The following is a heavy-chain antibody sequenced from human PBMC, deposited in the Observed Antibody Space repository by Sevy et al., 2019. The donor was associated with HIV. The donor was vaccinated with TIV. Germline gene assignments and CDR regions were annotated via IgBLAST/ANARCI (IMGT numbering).Heavy chain of an antibody. Sequence: GGSLRLSCAASGFTFSSYAMHWVRQAPGKGLEWVAVRSYDGSNKYYADSVKGRFTISRDNSKNTLYLQMNSLRAEDTAVYYCAVVAARAYDAFDIWGQGTMVTVSS. J-gene: IGHJ3*02. V-gene: IGHV3-30-3*01. CDR1: GFTFSSYA. CDR3: AVVAARAYDAFDI. CDR2: RSYDGSNK. D-gene: IGHD2-15*01.